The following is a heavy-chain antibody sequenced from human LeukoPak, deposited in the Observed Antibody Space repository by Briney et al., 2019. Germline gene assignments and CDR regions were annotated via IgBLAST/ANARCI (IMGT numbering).Heavy chain of an antibody. V-gene: IGHV3-30*02. CDR2: IRYDGSNK. CDR3: AKGNSRITMLVVVTP. D-gene: IGHD3-22*01. Sequence: PGGSLRLSCAASGFTFSSYGMHWVRQAPGKGLEWVAFIRYDGSNKYYADSVKGRFTISRDNSKNTLYLQMNSLRAEDTAVYYCAKGNSRITMLVVVTPWGEGTVVTVSS. J-gene: IGHJ4*02. CDR1: GFTFSSYG.